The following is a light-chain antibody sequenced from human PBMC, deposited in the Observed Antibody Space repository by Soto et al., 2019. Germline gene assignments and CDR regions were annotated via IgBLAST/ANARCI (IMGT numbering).Light chain of an antibody. CDR1: QDIRSA. Sequence: ALPLTQSPSSLSASVGDRVTITCRTSQDIRSALAWYQQKPGKAPHLLIFDGSSLEPGVPSRFSGSGSGTDFTLTISSVQPEDFATYFCQQYDNYPLTFGGGTTVAVK. CDR3: QQYDNYPLT. V-gene: IGKV1D-13*01. J-gene: IGKJ4*01. CDR2: DGS.